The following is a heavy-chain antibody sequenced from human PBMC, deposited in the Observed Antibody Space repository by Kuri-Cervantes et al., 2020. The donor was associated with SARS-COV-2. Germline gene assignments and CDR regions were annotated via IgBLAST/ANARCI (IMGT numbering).Heavy chain of an antibody. Sequence: SVKVSCKASGGTFSSYAISWVRQAPGQGLEWMGGIIPIFGTANYAQKFQGRVTITTDESTSTAYMELSSLRSEDTAVYYCASSYGGNSGDAFDIWGQGTMVTVSS. CDR2: IIPIFGTA. CDR3: ASSYGGNSGDAFDI. J-gene: IGHJ3*02. D-gene: IGHD4-23*01. V-gene: IGHV1-69*05. CDR1: GGTFSSYA.